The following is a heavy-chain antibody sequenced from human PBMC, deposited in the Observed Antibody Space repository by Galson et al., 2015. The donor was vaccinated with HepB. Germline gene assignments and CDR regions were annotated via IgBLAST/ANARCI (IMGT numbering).Heavy chain of an antibody. V-gene: IGHV3-33*01. CDR1: GFTFSSYG. CDR2: IWYDGSNK. Sequence: SLRLSCAASGFTFSSYGMHWVRQAPGKGLEWVAVIWYDGSNKYYADSVKGRFTISRDNSKNTLYLQMNSLRAEDTAVYYCARVGYSSSSRRGMDVWGQGTTVTVSS. D-gene: IGHD6-6*01. CDR3: ARVGYSSSSRRGMDV. J-gene: IGHJ6*02.